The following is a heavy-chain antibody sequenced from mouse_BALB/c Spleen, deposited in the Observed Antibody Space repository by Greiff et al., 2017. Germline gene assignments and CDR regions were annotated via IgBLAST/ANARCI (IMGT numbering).Heavy chain of an antibody. Sequence: DVMLVESGGGLVKPGGSLKLSCAASGFTFSSYAMSWVRQTPEKRLEWVATISSGGSYTYYPDSVKGRFTISRDNAKNTLYLQMSSLRSEDTAMYYCARQGTGTSYAMDYWGQGTSVTVSS. V-gene: IGHV5-9-3*01. CDR3: ARQGTGTSYAMDY. D-gene: IGHD4-1*01. CDR2: ISSGGSYT. J-gene: IGHJ4*01. CDR1: GFTFSSYA.